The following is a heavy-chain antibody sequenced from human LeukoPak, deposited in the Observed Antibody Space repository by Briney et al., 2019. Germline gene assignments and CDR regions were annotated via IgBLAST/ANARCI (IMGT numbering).Heavy chain of an antibody. CDR2: IIPIFGIV. D-gene: IGHD2-2*01. CDR3: ASSIVVVPAAMKGNWFDP. J-gene: IGHJ5*02. CDR1: GGTFSSYA. V-gene: IGHV1-69*04. Sequence: GASVKVSCKASGGTFSSYAISWVRQAPGQGLEWMGRIIPIFGIVNYAQKFQGRVTITADKSTSTAYMELSSLRSEDTAVYYCASSIVVVPAAMKGNWFDPWGQGTLVTVSS.